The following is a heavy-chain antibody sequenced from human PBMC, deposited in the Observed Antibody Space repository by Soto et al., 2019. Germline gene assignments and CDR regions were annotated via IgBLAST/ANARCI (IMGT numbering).Heavy chain of an antibody. J-gene: IGHJ6*02. CDR1: GFTFSTYS. Sequence: QVQLVESGGGVVQPGRSLRLSCAASGFTFSTYSMHWVRQAPGKGLEWVAVISYDGSNEYYADSVKGRFTISRDNSKNTLFFQMNSLRTEDTAVYYCATLPIPILSSFYYDVDVWGQGTTVTVSS. D-gene: IGHD2-2*02. CDR3: ATLPIPILSSFYYDVDV. V-gene: IGHV3-30-3*01. CDR2: ISYDGSNE.